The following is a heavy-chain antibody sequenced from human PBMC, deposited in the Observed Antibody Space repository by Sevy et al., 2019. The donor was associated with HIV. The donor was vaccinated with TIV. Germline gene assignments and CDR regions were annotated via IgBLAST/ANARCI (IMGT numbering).Heavy chain of an antibody. CDR1: GFTFSSYA. V-gene: IGHV3-30-3*01. J-gene: IGHJ4*02. Sequence: GGSLRLSCAASGFTFSSYAMHWVRQAPGKGLEWVAVISYDGSNKYYADPVKGRFTISRDNSKNTLYLQMNSLRAEDTAVYYCARDQYYDSSXXPXXXYWGQXTLVTVSS. D-gene: IGHD3-22*01. CDR3: ARDQYYDSSXXPXXXY. CDR2: ISYDGSNK.